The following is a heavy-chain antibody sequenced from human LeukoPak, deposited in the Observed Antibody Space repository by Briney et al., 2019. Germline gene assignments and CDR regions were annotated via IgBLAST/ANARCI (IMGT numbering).Heavy chain of an antibody. D-gene: IGHD3-10*01. J-gene: IGHJ4*02. CDR3: ARSYYYDTTFDY. V-gene: IGHV4-59*01. CDR1: VGSITNFY. Sequence: SETLSLTCTVSVGSITNFYWHWIPQSPGKGLEWIGYIFHDGRTFYLPSLKSRVTMSVATSKNQFSLRLTSVTAADTAIYSCARSYYYDTTFDYWGQGTLVTVSS. CDR2: IFHDGRT.